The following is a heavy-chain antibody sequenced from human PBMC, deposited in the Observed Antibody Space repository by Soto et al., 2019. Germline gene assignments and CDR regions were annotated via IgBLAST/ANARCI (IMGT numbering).Heavy chain of an antibody. CDR1: GALIHSNNS. CDR3: ARGSYDYWSGYSGSLSQSNSMDG. V-gene: IGHV4-4*02. J-gene: IGHJ6*02. CDR2: ICRRGIT. D-gene: IGHD3-3*01. Sequence: SETLSLPCTVSGALIHSNNSWPWVRQSPGKGLEWIGDICRRGITNYNPSLKGRVTISVDNSKNQFSLKLTSVSAADTAVYFCARGSYDYWSGYSGSLSQSNSMDGWGQGTAVTVAS.